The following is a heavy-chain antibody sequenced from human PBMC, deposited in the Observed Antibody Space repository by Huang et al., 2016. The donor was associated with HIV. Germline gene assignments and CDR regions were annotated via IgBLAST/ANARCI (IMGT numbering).Heavy chain of an antibody. J-gene: IGHJ4*02. Sequence: EVQLVESGGGLVQPGGSLRLSCAASGFTFSSYWMHWVRQVPGKGLVWVSNIKSDGSSTSYADSVKGRFTISRDNAKNTLYLQMNSLRAEDTAVYYCARGSRQGKYYYGSGTAYWGQGTLVTVSS. CDR2: IKSDGSST. CDR1: GFTFSSYW. V-gene: IGHV3-74*01. CDR3: ARGSRQGKYYYGSGTAY. D-gene: IGHD3-10*01.